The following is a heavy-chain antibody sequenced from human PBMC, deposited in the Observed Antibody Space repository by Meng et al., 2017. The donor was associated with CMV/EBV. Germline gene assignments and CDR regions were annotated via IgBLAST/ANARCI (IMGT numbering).Heavy chain of an antibody. V-gene: IGHV3-23*01. J-gene: IGHJ6*02. CDR1: GFTFSSYA. CDR2: ISGSGGST. D-gene: IGHD3-3*01. Sequence: GGSLRLSCAASGFTFSSYAMSWVRQAPGKGLEWVSAISGSGGSTYYADSVKGRFTISRDNSKNTLYLKMNSLRAEDTAVYYCASKFWSGFYYYGMDVWGQGTTVTVSS. CDR3: ASKFWSGFYYYGMDV.